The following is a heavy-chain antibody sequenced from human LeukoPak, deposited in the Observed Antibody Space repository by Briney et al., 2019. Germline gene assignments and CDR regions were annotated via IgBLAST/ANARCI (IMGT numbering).Heavy chain of an antibody. V-gene: IGHV3-9*01. CDR3: AKDISHGGVTYDAFDI. J-gene: IGHJ3*02. D-gene: IGHD2-21*02. CDR1: GFTFDDYA. Sequence: GGSLRLSCAASGFTFDDYAMHWVRQAPGKGLEWVSGISWNSGSIGYADSVKGRFTISRDNAKNSLYLQMNSLRAEDTALYYCAKDISHGGVTYDAFDIWGQGTMVTVSS. CDR2: ISWNSGSI.